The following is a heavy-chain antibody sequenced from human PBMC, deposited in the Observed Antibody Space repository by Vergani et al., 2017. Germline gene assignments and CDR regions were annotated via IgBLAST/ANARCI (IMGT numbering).Heavy chain of an antibody. J-gene: IGHJ4*02. CDR1: GFTFSSYA. V-gene: IGHV3-30*01. CDR3: ARSPRISQVVPAAPALNYFDY. CDR2: ISYDGSNK. D-gene: IGHD2-2*01. Sequence: QVQLVESGGGVVQPGRSLRLSCAASGFTFSSYAMHWVRQAPGKGLEWVAVISYDGSNKYYADSVKGRFTISRDNSKNTLYLHMNSLRAEDTSVYYCARSPRISQVVPAAPALNYFDYWGQGTLVTVSS.